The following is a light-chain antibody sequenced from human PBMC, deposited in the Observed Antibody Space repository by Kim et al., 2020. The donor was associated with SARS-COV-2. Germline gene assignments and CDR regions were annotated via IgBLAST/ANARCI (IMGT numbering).Light chain of an antibody. Sequence: ATINCKSSQSILYSPNNKNFLTWYQQKPGQPPKLLIYWASTREAGVPDRFSGSGSGTDFTLTISSLQAEDVGVYYCQQYYSTPLTFGGGTKVDIK. CDR3: QQYYSTPLT. J-gene: IGKJ4*01. CDR2: WAS. V-gene: IGKV4-1*01. CDR1: QSILYSPNNKNF.